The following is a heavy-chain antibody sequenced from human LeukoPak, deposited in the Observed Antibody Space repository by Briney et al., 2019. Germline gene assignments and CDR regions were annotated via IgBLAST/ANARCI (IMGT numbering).Heavy chain of an antibody. CDR1: GFTFSDYY. CDR3: AKDWGIAMTGLYSFDH. J-gene: IGHJ4*02. V-gene: IGHV3-11*01. Sequence: GGSLRLSCAASGFTFSDYYMSWIRQAPGKGLEWVSYISSSGSTIYYADSVKGRFTISRDNAKNSLYLQMNSLRAEDTAMYYCAKDWGIAMTGLYSFDHWGQGTLVTVSS. D-gene: IGHD6-19*01. CDR2: ISSSGSTI.